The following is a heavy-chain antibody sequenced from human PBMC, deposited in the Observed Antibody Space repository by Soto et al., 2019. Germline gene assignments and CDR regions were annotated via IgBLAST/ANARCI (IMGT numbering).Heavy chain of an antibody. V-gene: IGHV3-23*01. D-gene: IGHD1-1*01. CDR2: ITSGGST. J-gene: IGHJ3*02. CDR3: AKGPSGDWNDASDI. CDR1: GFPFTTYA. Sequence: EVHLLESGGGLVQPGGSLRLSCAASGFPFTTYAMTWVRQAPGKGLEWVSAITSGGSTYYTDSVKGRFTISRDNSKNTLYLQMNSLRADDTAVYFCAKGPSGDWNDASDIWGRGTMVSVFS.